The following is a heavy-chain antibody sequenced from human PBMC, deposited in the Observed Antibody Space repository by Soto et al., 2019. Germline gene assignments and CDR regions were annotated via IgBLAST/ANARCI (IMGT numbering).Heavy chain of an antibody. D-gene: IGHD3-22*01. Sequence: QVQLVESGGGVVQPGRSLRLSCAASGFTFSSYAMHWVRQAPGKGLEWVAVISYDGSNKYYADSVKGRFTISRDNSKNTLYLQMNSLRAEDTAVYYCARTYDSSGYYYYAFDYWGQGTLVTVSS. CDR3: ARTYDSSGYYYYAFDY. CDR2: ISYDGSNK. V-gene: IGHV3-30-3*01. CDR1: GFTFSSYA. J-gene: IGHJ4*02.